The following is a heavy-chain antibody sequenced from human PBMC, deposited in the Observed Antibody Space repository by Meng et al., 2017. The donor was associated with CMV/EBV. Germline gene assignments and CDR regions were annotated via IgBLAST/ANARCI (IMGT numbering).Heavy chain of an antibody. D-gene: IGHD6-13*01. V-gene: IGHV3-74*01. J-gene: IGHJ4*02. CDR2: INSDGSST. Sequence: GGSLRLSCAASGFTFSSYWMHWVRQAPGKGLVWVSRINSDGSSTSYADSVKSRFTISKDNAKNTLYLQMNSLRAEDTAVYYCAREAAAGAPDYWGQGTLVTVSS. CDR3: AREAAAGAPDY. CDR1: GFTFSSYW.